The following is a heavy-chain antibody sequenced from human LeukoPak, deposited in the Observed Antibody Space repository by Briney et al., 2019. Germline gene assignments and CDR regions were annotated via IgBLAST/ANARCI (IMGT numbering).Heavy chain of an antibody. D-gene: IGHD1-7*01. CDR2: IKQDGSEK. J-gene: IGHJ6*02. CDR3: AREMKLGLPASSGYFYGMDV. V-gene: IGHV3-7*01. Sequence: GGSLRLSCAASGSTFSNYWMSWVRQAPGKGLEWVANIKQDGSEKYYVDSVRGRFTISRDNAKNSLCLQMNSLRDEDTAVYYCAREMKLGLPASSGYFYGMDVWGQGTTVTVSS. CDR1: GSTFSNYW.